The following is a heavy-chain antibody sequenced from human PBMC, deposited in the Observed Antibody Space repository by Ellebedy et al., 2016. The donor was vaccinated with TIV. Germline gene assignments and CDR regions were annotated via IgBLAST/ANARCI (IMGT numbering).Heavy chain of an antibody. V-gene: IGHV4-61*01. Sequence: MPSETLSLTCSVSGASVSGGSYSWNWIRQSPGKGLEWIGNIYSSVNTNYNPSLRIRVTILVDTSKTQFSLRLSSVTAADSAVYYCARAPRTFSSVATYYYNAMDVWGQGTTVNVSS. CDR2: IYSSVNT. J-gene: IGHJ6*02. CDR3: ARAPRTFSSVATYYYNAMDV. D-gene: IGHD2-21*02. CDR1: GASVSGGSYS.